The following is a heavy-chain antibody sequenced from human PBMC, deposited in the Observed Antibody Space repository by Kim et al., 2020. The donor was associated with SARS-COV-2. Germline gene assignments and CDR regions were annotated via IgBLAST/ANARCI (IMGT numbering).Heavy chain of an antibody. J-gene: IGHJ4*02. D-gene: IGHD3-10*01. CDR1: GFTFSRYW. CDR3: ARVGSGSLAY. V-gene: IGHV3-74*01. CDR2: INGDGRST. Sequence: GGSLRLSCAASGFTFSRYWMHWVRQAPGKGLVWVSHINGDGRSTSYADSVKGRVTISRDNTKNTLYLQMNSLRAEDTAVYYCARVGSGSLAYWGQGTLVT.